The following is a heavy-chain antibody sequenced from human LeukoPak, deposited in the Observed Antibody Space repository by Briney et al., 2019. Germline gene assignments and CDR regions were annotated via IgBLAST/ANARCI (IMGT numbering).Heavy chain of an antibody. V-gene: IGHV3-30*03. CDR1: GFTFSSYG. CDR3: AARYITMIVEDREFDY. D-gene: IGHD3-22*01. Sequence: GGSLRLSCAASGFTFSSYGMHWVRQAPGKGLEWVAVISYDGSNKYYADSAKGRFAISRDNSKNTLYLQMNSLRAEDTAVYYCAARYITMIVEDREFDYWGQGTLVTVSS. CDR2: ISYDGSNK. J-gene: IGHJ4*02.